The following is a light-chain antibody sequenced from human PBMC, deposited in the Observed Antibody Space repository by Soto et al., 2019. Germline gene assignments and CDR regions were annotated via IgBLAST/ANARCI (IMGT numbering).Light chain of an antibody. CDR3: QHYTNWPLT. CDR2: GAS. CDR1: QDISSF. V-gene: IGKV1-9*01. Sequence: DIQLTQSPSFLSASVGDRVTITCRASQDISSFLAWYQQKPGKAPNLLISGASTLQSGVPSRFSGSGSGTEFTLTISSLQSEDFAVYYCQHYTNWPLTFGGGTKVEIK. J-gene: IGKJ4*01.